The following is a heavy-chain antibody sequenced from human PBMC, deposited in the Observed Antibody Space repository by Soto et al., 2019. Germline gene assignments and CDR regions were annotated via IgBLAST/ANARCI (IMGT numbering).Heavy chain of an antibody. CDR3: AKAAAAAGIGDWFDP. Sequence: QVQLVESGGGVVQPGRSLRLSCAASGFTFSSYGMHWVRQAPGKGLEWVAVISYDGSNKYYADSVKGRFTISRDNSKNTLYLQMNSLRAEDTAVYYCAKAAAAAGIGDWFDPWGQGTLVTVSS. D-gene: IGHD6-13*01. CDR1: GFTFSSYG. J-gene: IGHJ5*02. CDR2: ISYDGSNK. V-gene: IGHV3-30*18.